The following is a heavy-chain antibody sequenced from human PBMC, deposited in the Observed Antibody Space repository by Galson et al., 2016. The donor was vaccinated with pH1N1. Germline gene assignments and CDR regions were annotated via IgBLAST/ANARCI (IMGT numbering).Heavy chain of an antibody. CDR2: VSTSNGNT. CDR3: ARLGASVGGTTY. D-gene: IGHD6-19*01. V-gene: IGHV1-18*01. J-gene: IGHJ4*02. Sequence: SVKVSCKASGYTFTSYDISWVRQAPGQGLEFMGWVSTSNGNTHFAQKFQGRVTLTTDTSTSTAYMELRSLRSDDTAVYYCARLGASVGGTTYWGQGTLVTVSS. CDR1: GYTFTSYD.